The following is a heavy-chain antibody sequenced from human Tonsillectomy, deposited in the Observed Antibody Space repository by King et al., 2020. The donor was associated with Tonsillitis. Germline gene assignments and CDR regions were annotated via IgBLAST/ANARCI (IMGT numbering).Heavy chain of an antibody. Sequence: QLVQSGAEVKKPGSSVKVSCKASGGTFSSYGISWVRQVPGQGLEWMGGIIPIFGTTNYAQKFQGRVTITADEDTSTAYMELSSLRSEDTAVYYCARYLATVVTSEEYSQHWGQGTLVTVSS. CDR3: ARYLATVVTSEEYSQH. CDR1: GGTFSSYG. D-gene: IGHD4-23*01. CDR2: IIPIFGTT. J-gene: IGHJ1*01. V-gene: IGHV1-69*01.